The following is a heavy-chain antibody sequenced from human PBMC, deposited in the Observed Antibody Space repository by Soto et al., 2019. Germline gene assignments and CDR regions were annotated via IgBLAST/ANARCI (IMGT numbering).Heavy chain of an antibody. CDR1: GFTFSSYA. Sequence: GGSLRLSCAASGFTFSSYAMSWVRQAPGKGLEWVSAISGSGGSTYYADSVKGRFTISRDNSKNTLYLQMNSLRAEDTAVYYCAKAPNFGGSGYCGPTDYWGQGTLVTVSS. J-gene: IGHJ4*02. CDR2: ISGSGGST. D-gene: IGHD3-22*01. V-gene: IGHV3-23*01. CDR3: AKAPNFGGSGYCGPTDY.